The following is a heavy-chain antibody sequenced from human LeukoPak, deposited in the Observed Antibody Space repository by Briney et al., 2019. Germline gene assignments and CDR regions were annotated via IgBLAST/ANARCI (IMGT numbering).Heavy chain of an antibody. CDR3: ARGDSPIVVVPAGYYMDV. CDR2: INHSGST. CDR1: GGSFSGYY. V-gene: IGHV4-34*01. Sequence: TWETLSLTCAVYGGSFSGYYWSWIRQPPGKGLEWIGEINHSGSTNYNPSLKSRVTISVDTSKNQFSLKLSSVTAADTAVYYCARGDSPIVVVPAGYYMDVWGRGTTVTVSS. J-gene: IGHJ6*03. D-gene: IGHD2-2*01.